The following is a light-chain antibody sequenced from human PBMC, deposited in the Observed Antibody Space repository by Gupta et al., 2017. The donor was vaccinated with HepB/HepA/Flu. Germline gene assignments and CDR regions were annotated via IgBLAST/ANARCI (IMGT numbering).Light chain of an antibody. CDR2: KAS. V-gene: IGKV1-5*03. CDR3: QQYSSFPMCS. J-gene: IGKJ2*04. Sequence: DIQMTQSPSSLSASVGNRVTITCRASQSIGSWLAWYQQKPGKAPKLLIYKASTLESGVPSRFSGSGSGTEFTLTISSLQPDDLATYYCQQYSSFPMCSFGQGTKLEI. CDR1: QSIGSW.